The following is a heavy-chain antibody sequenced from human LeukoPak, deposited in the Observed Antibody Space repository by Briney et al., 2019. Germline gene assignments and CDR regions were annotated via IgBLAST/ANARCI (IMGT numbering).Heavy chain of an antibody. CDR1: GFRFDSFY. CDR3: ARSLIVASEDY. Sequence: GGSLRLSCAPSGFRFDSFYMGWIRQVPGKGLDYIALISASGAVPYYAESVKGRFTISRDNAKNSVSLQMNSLSADDTAVSYCARSLIVASEDYWGQGTLVTVSS. V-gene: IGHV3-11*04. D-gene: IGHD3-22*01. CDR2: ISASGAVP. J-gene: IGHJ4*02.